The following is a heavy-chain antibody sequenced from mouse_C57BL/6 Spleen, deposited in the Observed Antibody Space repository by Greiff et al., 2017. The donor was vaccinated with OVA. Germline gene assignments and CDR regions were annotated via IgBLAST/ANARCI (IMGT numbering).Heavy chain of an antibody. CDR1: GFSLTGYG. D-gene: IGHD2-4*01. CDR2: IWSGGST. CDR3: ARKADYDDYAMDY. Sequence: QVQLKESGPGLVQPSQSLSITCTVSGFSLTGYGVHWVRQSPGKGLEWLGVIWSGGSTDYNAAFISRLSISKDNSKSQVFFKMNSLQADDTAIYYCARKADYDDYAMDYWGQGTSVTVSS. V-gene: IGHV2-2*01. J-gene: IGHJ4*01.